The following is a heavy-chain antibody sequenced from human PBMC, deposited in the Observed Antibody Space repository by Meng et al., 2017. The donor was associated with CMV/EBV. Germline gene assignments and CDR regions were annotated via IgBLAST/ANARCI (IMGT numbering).Heavy chain of an antibody. J-gene: IGHJ5*02. CDR2: IIPIFGTA. D-gene: IGHD3-22*01. V-gene: IGHV1-69*05. CDR3: ARGGGKYYYDSSGYYNGGWFDP. CDR1: YA. Sequence: YAISWVRQAPGQGLGWMGGIIPIFGTANYAQKFQGRVTITTDESTSTAYMELSSLRSEDTAVYYCARGGGKYYYDSSGYYNGGWFDPWGQGTLVTVSS.